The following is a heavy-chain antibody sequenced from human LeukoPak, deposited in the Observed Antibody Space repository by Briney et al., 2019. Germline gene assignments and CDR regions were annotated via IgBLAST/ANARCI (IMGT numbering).Heavy chain of an antibody. J-gene: IGHJ3*02. Sequence: TGGSLRLSCAASGFTFSSYGMHWVRQAPGKGLEWVAVISYDGSNKYYADSVKGRFTISRDNSKNTLYLQMNSLRAEDTAVYYCAKDGRQRKTYFYGSGSANAFDIWGQGTMVTVSS. V-gene: IGHV3-30*18. D-gene: IGHD3-10*01. CDR3: AKDGRQRKTYFYGSGSANAFDI. CDR1: GFTFSSYG. CDR2: ISYDGSNK.